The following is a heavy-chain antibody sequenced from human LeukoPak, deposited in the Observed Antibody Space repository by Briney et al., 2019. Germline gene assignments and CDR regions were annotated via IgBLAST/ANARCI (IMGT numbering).Heavy chain of an antibody. Sequence: ASVKVSCKTSGYTFTANYMHWVRQAPGQGLEWMGWINPNSGVTNYAQKFQGRVTVTRDTSISTAYMELSRLRSDDTAVYYCARVLDSGYPVWDCWGQGTLVTVSS. CDR2: INPNSGVT. CDR3: ARVLDSGYPVWDC. D-gene: IGHD5-12*01. J-gene: IGHJ4*02. CDR1: GYTFTANY. V-gene: IGHV1-2*02.